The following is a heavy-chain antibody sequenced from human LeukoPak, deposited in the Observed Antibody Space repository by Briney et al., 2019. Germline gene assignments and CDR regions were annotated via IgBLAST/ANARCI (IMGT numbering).Heavy chain of an antibody. V-gene: IGHV4-34*01. CDR1: GGSFSGYY. CDR2: INHSGST. CDR3: ARGHTATKYYIEVVPAAKGFDY. Sequence: SETLSLTCAVYGGSFSGYYWSWIRQPPGKGLEWIGEINHSGSTNYNPSLKSRVTISVDTSKNQSSLKLRSVTAADTAVYYCARGHTATKYYIEVVPAAKGFDYWGQGTLVTVSS. D-gene: IGHD2-2*01. J-gene: IGHJ4*02.